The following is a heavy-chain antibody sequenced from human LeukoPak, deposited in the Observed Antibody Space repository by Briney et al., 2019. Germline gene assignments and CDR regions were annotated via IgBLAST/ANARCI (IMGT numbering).Heavy chain of an antibody. Sequence: GGSLRLSCAASGFTFSSYAMHWVRQAPGKGLEWVAVISYDGSNKYYADSVKGRFTISRDNSKNTLYLQMNSLRAEDTAVYYCARAITNYYDSSGFDYWGQGTLVTVSS. CDR2: ISYDGSNK. V-gene: IGHV3-30-3*01. CDR3: ARAITNYYDSSGFDY. J-gene: IGHJ4*02. D-gene: IGHD3-22*01. CDR1: GFTFSSYA.